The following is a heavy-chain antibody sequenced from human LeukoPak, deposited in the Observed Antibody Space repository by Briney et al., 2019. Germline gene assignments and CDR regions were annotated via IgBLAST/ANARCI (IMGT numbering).Heavy chain of an antibody. CDR2: ISWNSDTI. Sequence: GGSLRLSCAASGFSFDDYAMHWVRQTPGKGLEWVSRISWNSDTIGYADSVKGRFTISRDNAKNSLYLQMNSLRGEDTALYYCAKDISGTYLAALDYWGQGTLVTVSS. CDR1: GFSFDDYA. D-gene: IGHD1-26*01. V-gene: IGHV3-9*01. CDR3: AKDISGTYLAALDY. J-gene: IGHJ4*02.